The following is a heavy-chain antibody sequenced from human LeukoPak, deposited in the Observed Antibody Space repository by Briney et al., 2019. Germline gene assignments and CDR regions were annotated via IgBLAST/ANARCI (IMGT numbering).Heavy chain of an antibody. D-gene: IGHD4-17*01. CDR3: GRGPHIHYEPAWFDP. CDR1: GGSISSYY. CDR2: IYYSGGT. V-gene: IGHV4-59*13. Sequence: PSETLSLTCTVSGGSISSYYWSWIRQPPGKGLQWIASIYYSGGTNYNPSLKSRVTISVDTSNNQFSLNLTSVTAADTALYYCGRGPHIHYEPAWFDPWGQGTLVTVSS. J-gene: IGHJ5*02.